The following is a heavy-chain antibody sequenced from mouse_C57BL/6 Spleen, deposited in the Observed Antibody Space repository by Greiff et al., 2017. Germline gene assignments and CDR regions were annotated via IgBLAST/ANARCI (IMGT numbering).Heavy chain of an antibody. D-gene: IGHD2-3*01. Sequence: QVQLQQPGAELVKPGASVKLSCKASGYTFTSYWMHWVKQRPGQGLEWIGMIHPNSGSTNYNEKFKSKATLTVDKSSSTAYMQLSSLTSEDSAVYDCASYYDGYYVWFAYWGQGTLVTVSA. CDR2: IHPNSGST. V-gene: IGHV1-64*01. CDR3: ASYYDGYYVWFAY. CDR1: GYTFTSYW. J-gene: IGHJ3*01.